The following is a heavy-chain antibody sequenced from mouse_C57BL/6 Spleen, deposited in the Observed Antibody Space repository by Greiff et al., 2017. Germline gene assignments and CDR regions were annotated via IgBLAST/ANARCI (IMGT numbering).Heavy chain of an antibody. Sequence: VQLQESGAELAKPGASVKLSCKASGYTFTSYWMHWVKQRPGKGLEWIGYINPCSGYTKYNQKFKVKATLTVDKSSTTAYMQLSNRTYYDSAVYYCAEKSYYDYDVDYSMDYWGQGTSVTVAS. J-gene: IGHJ4*01. CDR1: GYTFTSYW. V-gene: IGHV1-7*01. D-gene: IGHD2-4*01. CDR3: AEKSYYDYDVDYSMDY. CDR2: INPCSGYT.